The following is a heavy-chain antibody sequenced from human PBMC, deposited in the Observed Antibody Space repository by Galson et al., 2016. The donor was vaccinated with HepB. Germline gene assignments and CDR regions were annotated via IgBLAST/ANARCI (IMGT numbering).Heavy chain of an antibody. CDR3: SRGGNYGYT. CDR2: IYSGGGT. D-gene: IGHD1-26*01. V-gene: IGHV3-53*01. J-gene: IGHJ4*02. CDR1: GFTVSNNF. Sequence: SLRLSCAASGFTVSNNFMSWVRQAPGKGLEWVSLIYSGGGTHYVDPVKGRFIISRDNSKNTMYLQMNSLRVEDTAVYYCSRGGNYGYTWGLGTLVTVSS.